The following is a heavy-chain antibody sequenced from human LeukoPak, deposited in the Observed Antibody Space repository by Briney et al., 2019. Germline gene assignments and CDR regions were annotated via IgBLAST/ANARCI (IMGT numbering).Heavy chain of an antibody. CDR2: IDDGGTST. V-gene: IGHV3-23*01. Sequence: PGGSLRLSCAASGFPFSSYAMSWVRQAQGKGLEWISAIDDGGTSTYYADSVKGRFTISRDNSKSTLYLQMNSPRADDTAVYYCAKRVPYSSSSVYFDCWGQGTLVTVSS. CDR3: AKRVPYSSSSVYFDC. D-gene: IGHD6-6*01. J-gene: IGHJ4*02. CDR1: GFPFSSYA.